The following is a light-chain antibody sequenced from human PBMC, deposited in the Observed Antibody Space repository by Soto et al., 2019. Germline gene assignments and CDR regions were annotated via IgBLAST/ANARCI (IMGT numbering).Light chain of an antibody. Sequence: EIVMTQSPATLSVSPGERATLSCRASQGVGSTLAWYQQKPGQTPRLLIYAASTRATGVPARFSGSGSGTEFTLTINSLQSEDFAVYYCQHYHSWPLTFGGGTNVEIK. CDR1: QGVGST. J-gene: IGKJ4*01. CDR2: AAS. V-gene: IGKV3-15*01. CDR3: QHYHSWPLT.